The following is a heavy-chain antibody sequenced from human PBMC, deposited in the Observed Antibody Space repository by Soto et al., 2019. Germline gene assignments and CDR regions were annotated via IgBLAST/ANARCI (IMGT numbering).Heavy chain of an antibody. J-gene: IGHJ4*02. V-gene: IGHV3-49*03. CDR2: IRSKAYGGTT. CDR3: TREWYDYIWGSYRSGPHY. CDR1: GFTFGDYA. D-gene: IGHD3-16*02. Sequence: PGGSLRLSCTASGFTFGDYAMSWFRQAPGKGLEWVGFIRSKAYGGTTEYAASVKGRFTISRDDSKSIAYLQMNSLKTEDTAVYYCTREWYDYIWGSYRSGPHYWGQGTLVTVSS.